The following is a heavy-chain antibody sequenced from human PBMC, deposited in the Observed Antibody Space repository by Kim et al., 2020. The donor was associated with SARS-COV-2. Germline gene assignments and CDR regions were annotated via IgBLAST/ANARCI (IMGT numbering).Heavy chain of an antibody. CDR1: GFTFSGYG. D-gene: IGHD1-1*01. CDR2: ISYDGSNK. CDR3: AKTWTDWYFDL. Sequence: GGSLRLSCAASGFTFSGYGMHWVRQAPGKGLEWVAVISYDGSNKYYADSVKGRFTISRDSSKNTLYLQMNSLRAEDTAVYYCAKTWTDWYFDLWGRGTLVIVSS. J-gene: IGHJ2*01. V-gene: IGHV3-30*18.